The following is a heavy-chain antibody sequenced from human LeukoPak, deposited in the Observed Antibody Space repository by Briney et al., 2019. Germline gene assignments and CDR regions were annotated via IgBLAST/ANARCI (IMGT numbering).Heavy chain of an antibody. D-gene: IGHD1-20*01. CDR1: GGSISSSSYY. CDR2: IYYSGST. CDR3: ARHNNLDASDI. Sequence: PSETLSLTCTVSGGSISSSSYYWGWIRQPPGKGLEWIGSIYYSGSTYYNPSLKSRVTISVDTSKNQFSLKLSSVTAADTAVYYCARHNNLDASDIWGQGTMVTVSS. J-gene: IGHJ3*02. V-gene: IGHV4-39*01.